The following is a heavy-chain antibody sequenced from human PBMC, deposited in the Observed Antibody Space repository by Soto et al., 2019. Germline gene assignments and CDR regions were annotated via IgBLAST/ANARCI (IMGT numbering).Heavy chain of an antibody. J-gene: IGHJ6*02. D-gene: IGHD3-10*01. CDR3: ARGRGVYYYGSYYYYGMDV. V-gene: IGHV4-30-2*01. CDR1: GGSISSGGYS. CDR2: INHSGST. Sequence: PSETLSLTCAVSGGSISSGGYSWSWIRQPPGKGLEWIGYINHSGSTNYNPSLKSRVTISVDTSKNQFSLKLSSVTAADTAVYYCARGRGVYYYGSYYYYGMDVWGQGTTVTVSS.